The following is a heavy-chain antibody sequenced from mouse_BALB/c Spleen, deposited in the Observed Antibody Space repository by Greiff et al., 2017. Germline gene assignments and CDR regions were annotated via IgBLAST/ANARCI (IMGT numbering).Heavy chain of an antibody. D-gene: IGHD1-1*01. Sequence: EVQLVESGGGLVKPGGSLKLSCAASGFTFSSYTMSWVRQTPEKRLEWVATISSGGGNTYYPDSVKGRFTISRDNAKNNLYLQMSSLRSEDTALYYCASYGSSYWFAYWGQGTLVTVSA. V-gene: IGHV5-9*03. CDR2: ISSGGGNT. J-gene: IGHJ3*01. CDR1: GFTFSSYT. CDR3: ASYGSSYWFAY.